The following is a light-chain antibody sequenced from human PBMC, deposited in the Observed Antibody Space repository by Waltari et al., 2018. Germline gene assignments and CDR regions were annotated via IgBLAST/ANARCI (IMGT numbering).Light chain of an antibody. Sequence: EVVLTQSPGTLSLSPGERATLFCRASQSVTRSYLAWYQQKNGQAPRLLIYGASSRATGIPDRFSGSGSGTDFTLTISTLEPEDFAVYYCQQYDNSPQTFGQGTKVEIK. CDR2: GAS. V-gene: IGKV3-20*01. CDR1: QSVTRSY. J-gene: IGKJ1*01. CDR3: QQYDNSPQT.